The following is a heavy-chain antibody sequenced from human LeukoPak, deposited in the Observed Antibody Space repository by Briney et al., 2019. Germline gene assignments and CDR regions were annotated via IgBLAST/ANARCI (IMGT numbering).Heavy chain of an antibody. D-gene: IGHD3-10*01. CDR1: GFTFSSSW. J-gene: IGHJ4*02. Sequence: GGSLRLSCAASGFTFSSSWMHWVRQTPGQGLVWVSYIKPDRSSASYADSVKGRFTISRDNAKNTLDLQMNSLRAEDTAVYYCARGGSPFYWGQGTLVTVSS. CDR3: ARGGSPFY. CDR2: IKPDRSSA. V-gene: IGHV3-74*01.